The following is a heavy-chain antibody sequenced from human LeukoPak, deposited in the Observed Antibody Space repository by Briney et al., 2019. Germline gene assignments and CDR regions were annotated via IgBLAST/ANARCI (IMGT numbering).Heavy chain of an antibody. J-gene: IGHJ4*02. CDR3: ARWPGVAAAFTRGFDY. CDR2: INHSGST. D-gene: IGHD6-13*01. CDR1: GGSFSGYY. V-gene: IGHV4-34*01. Sequence: KPSETLSLTCAVYGGSFSGYYWSWIRQPPGKGLEWIGEINHSGSTNYNPSLKRRVTISVDTSKNQFPLKLSSGTAADTTADYCARWPGVAAAFTRGFDYWGQGALVTVFS.